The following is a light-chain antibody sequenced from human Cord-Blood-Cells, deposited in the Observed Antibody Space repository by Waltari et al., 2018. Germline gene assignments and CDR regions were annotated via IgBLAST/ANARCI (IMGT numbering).Light chain of an antibody. CDR1: SSNTGSNY. V-gene: IGLV1-47*01. CDR3: AAWDDSLSGPV. J-gene: IGLJ3*02. Sequence: QSVLTQPPSASGTPGQGVTISCSGSSSNTGSNYVSWYQQLPGTAPKLLIYRNNPRPSGVPDRFSGSKSGTSASLAISGLRSEDEADYYCAAWDDSLSGPVFGGGTKLTVL. CDR2: RNN.